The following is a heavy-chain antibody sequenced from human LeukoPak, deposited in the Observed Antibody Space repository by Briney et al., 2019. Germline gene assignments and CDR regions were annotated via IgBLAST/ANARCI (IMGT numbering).Heavy chain of an antibody. CDR3: ARSDCGGDCHLLDY. J-gene: IGHJ4*02. CDR1: GFTFSDYY. CDR2: ISSSGSTI. Sequence: GGSLRLSCAASGFTFSDYYMSWIRQAPGKGLEWVSYISSSGSTIYYADSVKGRFTISRDNSKNTLYLQMNCLRAEDTAVYYCARSDCGGDCHLLDYWGQGTLVTVSS. V-gene: IGHV3-11*01. D-gene: IGHD2-21*02.